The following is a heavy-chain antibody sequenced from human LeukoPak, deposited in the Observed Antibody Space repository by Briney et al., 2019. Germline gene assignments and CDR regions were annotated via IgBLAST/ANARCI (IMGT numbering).Heavy chain of an antibody. Sequence: SETLSLTCTVSGGSISSYYWSWIRQPPGKGLEWIGYIYYSGSTNYNPSLKSRVTISINTSKNQFSLKLSSVTAADTAVYYCARVGLDSSGYYSNFDYWGQGILVTVSS. CDR1: GGSISSYY. J-gene: IGHJ4*02. CDR2: IYYSGST. CDR3: ARVGLDSSGYYSNFDY. D-gene: IGHD3-22*01. V-gene: IGHV4-59*01.